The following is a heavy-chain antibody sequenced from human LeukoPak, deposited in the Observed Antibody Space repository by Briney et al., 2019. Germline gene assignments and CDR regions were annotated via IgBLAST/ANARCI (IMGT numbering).Heavy chain of an antibody. CDR3: ARVGKRMAAAGDYYFYMDV. CDR2: TYYRSKWYN. CDR1: GDSVPSNSAA. Sequence: SQTLSLTCAISGDSVPSNSAAWNWIRQSPSRGLEWLGRTYYRSKWYNDYAVSVKSRITINPDTSKNHFSLQLNSVTPEDTAVYYCARVGKRMAAAGDYYFYMDVWGKGTTVTISS. J-gene: IGHJ6*03. D-gene: IGHD6-13*01. V-gene: IGHV6-1*01.